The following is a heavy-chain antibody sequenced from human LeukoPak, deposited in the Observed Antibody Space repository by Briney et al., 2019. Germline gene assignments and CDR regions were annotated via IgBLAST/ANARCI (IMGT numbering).Heavy chain of an antibody. Sequence: QPGGSLRLSCAASGFTFSSYWMHWVRQAPGKGLVWVSRINSDGSSTSYADSVKGRFTISRDNAKNTLYLQMNSLRAEDTAVYYCAKGHYDSWSGFYGIWYWGQGTLVTVSS. CDR1: GFTFSSYW. CDR2: INSDGSST. V-gene: IGHV3-74*01. J-gene: IGHJ4*02. D-gene: IGHD3-3*01. CDR3: AKGHYDSWSGFYGIWY.